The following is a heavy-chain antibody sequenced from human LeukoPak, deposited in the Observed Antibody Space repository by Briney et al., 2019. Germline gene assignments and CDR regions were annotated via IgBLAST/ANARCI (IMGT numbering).Heavy chain of an antibody. Sequence: GGSLRLSCAASGFTFSSYGMHWVRQAPGKGLEWVTFIRYDGRNKYYADSVKGRFTISRDNSKKTLYLQMDSLRGEDTAVYYCAGGGFGEAYYYYYYMDVWGKGTTVTVSS. CDR1: GFTFSSYG. CDR3: AGGGFGEAYYYYYYMDV. J-gene: IGHJ6*03. CDR2: IRYDGRNK. V-gene: IGHV3-30*02. D-gene: IGHD3-10*01.